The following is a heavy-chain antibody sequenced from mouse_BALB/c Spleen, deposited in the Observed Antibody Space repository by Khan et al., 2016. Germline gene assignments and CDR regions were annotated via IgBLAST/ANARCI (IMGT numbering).Heavy chain of an antibody. CDR1: GFNIKDNF. J-gene: IGHJ3*01. CDR2: IDPENGNT. D-gene: IGHD2-1*01. Sequence: VQLQQSGAELVRSGASVKLSCKASGFNIKDNFIHWVKQRPEQGLECIGWIDPENGNTIYAPKFQGRASITADTSSNTAYLQLSSLTSEDTAVYYCARGDYGNYAAYWGQGALVTVSA. CDR3: ARGDYGNYAAY. V-gene: IGHV14-1*02.